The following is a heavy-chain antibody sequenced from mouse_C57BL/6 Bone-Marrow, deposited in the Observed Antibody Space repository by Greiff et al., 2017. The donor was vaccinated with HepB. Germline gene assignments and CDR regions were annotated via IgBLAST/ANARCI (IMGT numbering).Heavy chain of an antibody. CDR3: AREVYGNSFAY. Sequence: EVQLVESGPELVKPGASVKIPCKASGYTFTDYNMDWVKQSHGKSLEWIGDINPNNGGTIYNQKFKGKATLTVDKSSSTAYMELRSLTSEDTAVYYCAREVYGNSFAYWGQGTLVTVSA. D-gene: IGHD2-1*01. CDR1: GYTFTDYN. V-gene: IGHV1-18*01. CDR2: INPNNGGT. J-gene: IGHJ3*01.